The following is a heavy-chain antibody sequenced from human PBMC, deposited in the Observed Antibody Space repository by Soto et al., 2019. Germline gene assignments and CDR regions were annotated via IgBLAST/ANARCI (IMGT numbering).Heavy chain of an antibody. CDR2: ISPYDGNT. Sequence: ASVKVSCNASGYTFSSYGINLVRQAPGQGLEWLGWISPYDGNTKYAQILQGRVSMTTDTSTKTAYMEVRSLRSDDTAVYYCARGGYYDSSGSRNYHYYGMNVWGQGTTVTVSS. J-gene: IGHJ6*02. CDR1: GYTFSSYG. V-gene: IGHV1-18*01. D-gene: IGHD3-22*01. CDR3: ARGGYYDSSGSRNYHYYGMNV.